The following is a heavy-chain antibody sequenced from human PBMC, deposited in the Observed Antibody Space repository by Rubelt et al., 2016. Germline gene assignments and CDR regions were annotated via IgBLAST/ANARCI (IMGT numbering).Heavy chain of an antibody. CDR2: ISAYNGST. J-gene: IGHJ3*02. V-gene: IGHV1-18*01. D-gene: IGHD5-24*01. Sequence: QVQLVQSGAEVKKPGASVKVSCKASGYTFTSYGISWVRQAPGQGLEWMGWISAYNGSTNYAQKLQVRRPMTPDTSTSTAYMELRSLRSDDTAVYYCARREGYNWDDAFDIWGQGTMVTVSS. CDR3: ARREGYNWDDAFDI. CDR1: GYTFTSYG.